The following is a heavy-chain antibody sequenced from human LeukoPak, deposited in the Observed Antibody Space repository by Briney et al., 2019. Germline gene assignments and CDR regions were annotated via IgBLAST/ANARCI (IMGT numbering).Heavy chain of an antibody. CDR3: TWPGPHFDY. CDR1: GFTFTNAW. Sequence: GGSLTLSCAASGFTFTNAWMRWVRQAPGKGLEWVGRIKSKIDGGTTNYAAPVEGRFTISRDDSKDTLFLQMSSLKIEDTGVYYCTWPGPHFDYWGQGTLVTVSS. V-gene: IGHV3-15*01. J-gene: IGHJ4*02. CDR2: IKSKIDGGTT.